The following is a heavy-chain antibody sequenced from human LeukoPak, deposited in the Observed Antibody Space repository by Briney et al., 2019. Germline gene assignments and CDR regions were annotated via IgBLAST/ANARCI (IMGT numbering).Heavy chain of an antibody. J-gene: IGHJ3*02. CDR1: GFTFSTYA. V-gene: IGHV3-7*01. CDR2: IKQDGSEK. Sequence: GGSLRLSCAASGFTFSTYAMSWVRQAPGKGLEWVANIKQDGSEKYYVDSVKGRFTISRDNAQNSLYLQMNSLRAEDTAVYNCVRDLAGPPQEAFDIWGQGTVVTVSS. CDR3: VRDLAGPPQEAFDI.